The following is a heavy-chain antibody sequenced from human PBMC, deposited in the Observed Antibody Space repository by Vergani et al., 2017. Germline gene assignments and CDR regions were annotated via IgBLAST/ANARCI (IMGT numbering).Heavy chain of an antibody. CDR2: ISSDGSNK. CDR1: GFTFSSYT. CDR3: AKESGSYYCFDS. V-gene: IGHV3-30-3*01. D-gene: IGHD1-26*01. Sequence: QVQLVESGGGGVQPGRSLRLSCAASGFTFSSYTMHWVRQAPGKGLEWVAVISSDGSNKYYADSVRGRFTISRDNSKNTLYLQMNSLRAEDTAVYYCAKESGSYYCFDSWGQGTLVTVSS. J-gene: IGHJ4*02.